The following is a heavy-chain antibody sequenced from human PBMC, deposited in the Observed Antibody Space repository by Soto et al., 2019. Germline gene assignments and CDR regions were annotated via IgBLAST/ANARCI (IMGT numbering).Heavy chain of an antibody. CDR3: ARPRCYSSSCHGGWFDP. V-gene: IGHV4-39*01. CDR1: GGSISSSSYY. CDR2: IYYSGST. D-gene: IGHD6-13*01. J-gene: IGHJ5*02. Sequence: SETLSLTCTVSGGSISSSSYYWGWMRQPPGKGLEWIGSIYYSGSTYYNPSLKSRVTISVDTSKNQSSLKLSSVTAADTAVYYCARPRCYSSSCHGGWFDPWGQGTXVTVSS.